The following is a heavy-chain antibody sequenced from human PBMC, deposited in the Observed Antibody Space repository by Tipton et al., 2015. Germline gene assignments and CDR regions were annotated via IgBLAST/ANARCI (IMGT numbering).Heavy chain of an antibody. CDR2: IFSGGST. V-gene: IGHV4-61*01. Sequence: GLVKPSETLSLTCTVSGGSVNNGHFYWSWIRQPPGKGLEWIGYIFSGGSTNSNPSVKSRVTIFLTSNKQFSLEMTSVTAADTAIYYCARGQDENTLGEYYTHWGQGTLVTVSS. J-gene: IGHJ1*01. D-gene: IGHD3-3*01. CDR1: GGSVNNGHFY. CDR3: ARGQDENTLGEYYTH.